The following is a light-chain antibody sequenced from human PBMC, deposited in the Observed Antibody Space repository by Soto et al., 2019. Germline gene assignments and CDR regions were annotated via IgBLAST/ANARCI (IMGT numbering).Light chain of an antibody. Sequence: VLTQSPATLSVSPGDGVTLSCRASQGICDTLAWYQHKPGQTPKLLIYDASALDTGVPARFSGSRSGPEFTLTINVLQPEDIAIYYCQHYYDSPFTFGGGTKLQSK. CDR1: QGICDT. J-gene: IGKJ4*01. CDR3: QHYYDSPFT. CDR2: DAS. V-gene: IGKV3-15*01.